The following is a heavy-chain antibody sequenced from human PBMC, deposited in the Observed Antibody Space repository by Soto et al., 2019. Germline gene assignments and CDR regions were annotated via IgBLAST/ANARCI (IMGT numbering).Heavy chain of an antibody. J-gene: IGHJ4*02. Sequence: PSETLSLTCAVYGGSFSGYYWSWIRQPPGKGLEWIGEINHSGSTNYNPSLKSRVTISVDTSKNQFSLKLSSVTAADTAVYYCARVRMVATFDYWGQGTLVTVSS. CDR1: GGSFSGYY. V-gene: IGHV4-34*01. CDR3: ARVRMVATFDY. CDR2: INHSGST. D-gene: IGHD5-12*01.